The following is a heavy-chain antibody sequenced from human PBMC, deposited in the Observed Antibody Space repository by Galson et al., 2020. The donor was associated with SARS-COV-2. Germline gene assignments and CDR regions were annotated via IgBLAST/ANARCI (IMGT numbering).Heavy chain of an antibody. V-gene: IGHV3-66*01. CDR2: IYSGGST. J-gene: IGHJ3*02. D-gene: IGHD4-17*01. CDR3: ARDDYGGRNDAFD. CDR1: GFTVSSNY. Sequence: GESLKISCAASGFTVSSNYMSWVRQAPGKGLEWVSVIYSGGSTYYADSVKGRFTISRDNSKNTLYLQMNSLRAEDTAVYYCARDDYGGRNDAFDMGPRDNGHRLF.